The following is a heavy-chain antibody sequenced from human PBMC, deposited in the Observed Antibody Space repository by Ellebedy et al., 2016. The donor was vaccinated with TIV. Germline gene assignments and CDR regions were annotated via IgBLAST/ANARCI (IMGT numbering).Heavy chain of an antibody. J-gene: IGHJ3*02. V-gene: IGHV4-61*05. CDR3: ARGLVGATAI. CDR1: GGSISSSSYY. Sequence: MPSETLSLTCTVSGGSISSSSYYWGWIRQPPGKGLEWIASIYYSGTTNYNPSLKSRVTISVDTSKNQISLTLMSSVSAADTAVYYCARGLVGATAIWGQGTMVTVSS. CDR2: IYYSGTT. D-gene: IGHD1-26*01.